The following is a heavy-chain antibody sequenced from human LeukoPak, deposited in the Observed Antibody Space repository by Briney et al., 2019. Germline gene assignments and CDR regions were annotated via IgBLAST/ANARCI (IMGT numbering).Heavy chain of an antibody. V-gene: IGHV4-34*01. CDR1: GGSFSGYY. Sequence: PSETLSLTCAVYGGSFSGYYWSWIRQPPGKGLEWIGEINHSGSTNYNPSLKSRVTISVDTSKNQFSLKLSSVTAADTAVYYCARGARSGSVLVFDYWGQGTLVTVSS. CDR2: INHSGST. CDR3: ARGARSGSVLVFDY. J-gene: IGHJ4*02. D-gene: IGHD6-13*01.